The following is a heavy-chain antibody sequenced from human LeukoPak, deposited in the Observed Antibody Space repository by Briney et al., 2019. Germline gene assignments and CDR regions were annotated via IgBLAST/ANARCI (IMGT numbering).Heavy chain of an antibody. CDR2: IYNSGTT. D-gene: IGHD3-10*01. CDR1: GDSISSTSYY. CDR3: ASRVYGLGSFNY. J-gene: IGHJ4*01. Sequence: KPSETLSLTCTVSGDSISSTSYYWDWIRQPPGKGLEWIGSIYNSGTTYYNPSLKGRVTISVDTSKNQFSLKVSSVTAADTAVYYCASRVYGLGSFNYWGQGTLVTVSS. V-gene: IGHV4-39*01.